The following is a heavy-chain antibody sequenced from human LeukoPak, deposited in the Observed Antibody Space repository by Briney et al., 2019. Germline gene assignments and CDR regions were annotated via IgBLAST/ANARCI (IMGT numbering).Heavy chain of an antibody. CDR2: IRSKVYGGTT. V-gene: IGHV3-49*04. D-gene: IGHD6-19*01. J-gene: IGHJ3*02. Sequence: GGSLRLSCTASGFTFDDHAMSWVRQAPGKGLEWVGFIRSKVYGGTTEYAASVKGRFTISRDDSKSIAYLQMNSLRAEDMALYYCAKDRGWGSSGWRDAFDIWGQGTMVTVSS. CDR3: AKDRGWGSSGWRDAFDI. CDR1: GFTFDDHA.